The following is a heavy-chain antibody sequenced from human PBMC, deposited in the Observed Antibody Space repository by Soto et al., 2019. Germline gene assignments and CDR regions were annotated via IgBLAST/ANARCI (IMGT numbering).Heavy chain of an antibody. D-gene: IGHD3-22*01. CDR2: IYYSGST. Sequence: SETLSLTCTVSGGSISSSSYYWGWIRQPPGKGLEWIGSIYYSGSTYYNPSLKSRVTISVDTSKNQFSLKLSSVTAADTAVYYCARHRDDSSGYPAEYFQHWGQGTLVTVS. CDR3: ARHRDDSSGYPAEYFQH. CDR1: GGSISSSSYY. V-gene: IGHV4-39*01. J-gene: IGHJ1*01.